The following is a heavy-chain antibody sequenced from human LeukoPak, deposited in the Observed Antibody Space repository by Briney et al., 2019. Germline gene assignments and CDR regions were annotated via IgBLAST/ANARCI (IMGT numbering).Heavy chain of an antibody. CDR3: ARDRYCSTTSCSPTGLAY. D-gene: IGHD2-2*01. CDR1: GFSFRSYE. J-gene: IGHJ4*02. V-gene: IGHV3-48*03. Sequence: GGSLRLSCAASGFSFRSYEMNWVRQAPGKGLEWVSYISFSGNSIYYADSVKGRFTISRDNAKNSLYLQMNSLRAEDTAVYYCARDRYCSTTSCSPTGLAYWGQGTLVTVSS. CDR2: ISFSGNSI.